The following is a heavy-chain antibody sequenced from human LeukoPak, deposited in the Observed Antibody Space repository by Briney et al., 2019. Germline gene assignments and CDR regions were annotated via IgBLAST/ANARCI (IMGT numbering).Heavy chain of an antibody. D-gene: IGHD4-17*01. J-gene: IGHJ4*02. CDR3: ARGGRTLIDYGDYV. Sequence: GGSLRLSCAASGFTFSDYYMSWIRQAPGKGLEWVSAISGSGGSTYYADSVKGRFTISRDNSKNTLCLQMNSLRAEDTAVYYCARGGRTLIDYGDYVWGQGTLVTVSS. CDR2: ISGSGGST. V-gene: IGHV3-23*01. CDR1: GFTFSDYY.